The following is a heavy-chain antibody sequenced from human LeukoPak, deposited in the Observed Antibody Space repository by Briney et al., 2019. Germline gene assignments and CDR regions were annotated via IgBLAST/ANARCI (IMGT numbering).Heavy chain of an antibody. CDR1: GVTLSNYG. Sequence: GGSLRLSCVVSGVTLSNYGMSWVRQVPGKGLEWVSGISGSGGNTYYADSVKGRFTISRDNSKNTLYLQMNRLRAEDTAVYFCAKRGVVIRVFLVGFHKEASYFDSWGQGALVTVSS. CDR3: AKRGVVIRVFLVGFHKEASYFDS. V-gene: IGHV3-23*01. CDR2: ISGSGGNT. J-gene: IGHJ4*02. D-gene: IGHD3-10*01.